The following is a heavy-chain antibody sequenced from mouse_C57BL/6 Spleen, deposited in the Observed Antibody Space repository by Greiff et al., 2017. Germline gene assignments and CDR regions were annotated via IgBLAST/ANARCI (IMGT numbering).Heavy chain of an antibody. CDR1: GFSLTSYG. D-gene: IGHD2-3*01. CDR3: ASYDASFAY. V-gene: IGHV2-5*01. Sequence: VQLQQSGPGLVQPSQSLSITCTVSGFSLTSYGVHWVRQSPGKGLEWLGVIWRGGSTDYNAAFMSRLGITKDNSKSQVFFKMNSLQADDTAIYYCASYDASFAYWGQGTLVTVSA. J-gene: IGHJ3*01. CDR2: IWRGGST.